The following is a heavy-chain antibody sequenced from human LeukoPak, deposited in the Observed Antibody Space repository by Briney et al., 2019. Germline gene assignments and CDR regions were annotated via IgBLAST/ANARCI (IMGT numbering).Heavy chain of an antibody. CDR2: IRYDGSNK. CDR3: AKDLNIVVVPAHCFDY. J-gene: IGHJ4*02. CDR1: GFTFSSYG. V-gene: IGHV3-30*02. D-gene: IGHD2-2*01. Sequence: RGSLRLSCAASGFTFSSYGMHWVRQAPGKGLEWVAFIRYDGSNKYYADSVKGRFTISRDNSKNTLYLQMNSLRAEDTAVYYCAKDLNIVVVPAHCFDYWGQGTLVTVSS.